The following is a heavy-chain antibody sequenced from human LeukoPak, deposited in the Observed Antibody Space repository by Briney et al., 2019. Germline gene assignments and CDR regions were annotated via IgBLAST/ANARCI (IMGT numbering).Heavy chain of an antibody. D-gene: IGHD4-11*01. Sequence: SQTLSLTCAISGDSVSSNSAAWNWIRQSPSRGLEWLGRTYYKSRWYNDYAVSVKGRITFNPDTSKNQFSLQLNSVTPEDTAVYSCAREGLTTMSPSNYGLDVWGQGPPVTV. CDR3: AREGLTTMSPSNYGLDV. V-gene: IGHV6-1*01. CDR1: GDSVSSNSAA. J-gene: IGHJ6*02. CDR2: TYYKSRWYN.